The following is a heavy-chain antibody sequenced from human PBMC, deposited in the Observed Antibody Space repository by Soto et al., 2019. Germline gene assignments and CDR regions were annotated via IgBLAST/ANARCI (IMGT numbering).Heavy chain of an antibody. J-gene: IGHJ6*03. CDR2: IYYSGST. CDR3: AREVVPAEPYYYYMDV. V-gene: IGHV4-31*03. Sequence: SETLSLTCTVSGGSISSGGYYWSWIRQHPGKGLEWIGYIYYSGSTYYNPSLKSRVTISVDTSKNQFSLKLSSVTAADTAVYYCAREVVPAEPYYYYMDVWGKGTMVTVSS. CDR1: GGSISSGGYY. D-gene: IGHD2-2*01.